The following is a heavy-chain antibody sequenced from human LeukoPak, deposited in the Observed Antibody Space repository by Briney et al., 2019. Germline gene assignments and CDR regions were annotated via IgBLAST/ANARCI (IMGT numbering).Heavy chain of an antibody. Sequence: GESLQISCKGSGYSFTSYWIGWVRQLPGKGLEWMGIIYPGDSDTRYSPSFQGQVTISADKSISTAYLQWSSLKASDTAMYYCARVIAVAGRGNWFDLWGQGTLVTVSS. CDR1: GYSFTSYW. J-gene: IGHJ5*02. CDR2: IYPGDSDT. V-gene: IGHV5-51*01. D-gene: IGHD6-19*01. CDR3: ARVIAVAGRGNWFDL.